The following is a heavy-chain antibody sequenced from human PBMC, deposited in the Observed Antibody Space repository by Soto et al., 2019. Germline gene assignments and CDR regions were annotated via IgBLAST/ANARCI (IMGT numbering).Heavy chain of an antibody. D-gene: IGHD3-22*01. CDR2: INPSGGST. Sequence: ASVKVSCKASGYTFTSYYMHWVRQAPGQGLEWMGIINPSGGSTSYAQKFQGRVTMTRDTSTSTVYMELSSLRSEDTAVYYCARDFFGYDSSGYPYNWFDPWGQGTLVTVSS. CDR1: GYTFTSYY. J-gene: IGHJ5*02. CDR3: ARDFFGYDSSGYPYNWFDP. V-gene: IGHV1-46*01.